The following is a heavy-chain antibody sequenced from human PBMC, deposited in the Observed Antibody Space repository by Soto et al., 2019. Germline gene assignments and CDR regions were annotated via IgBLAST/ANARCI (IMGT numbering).Heavy chain of an antibody. V-gene: IGHV3-7*01. J-gene: IGHJ1*01. CDR3: ARDSCSGSWASLNHYLAL. D-gene: IGHD3-10*01. Sequence: RQCLRLSCAASGFTFGSYWMSWVRQAPGKGVEWLATIKMDGSGKKYVDSVKGRFTMSRDNAKNSLYLQMDSLSAEDTAVYYCARDSCSGSWASLNHYLALWAHGTLVLVSA. CDR1: GFTFGSYW. CDR2: IKMDGSGK.